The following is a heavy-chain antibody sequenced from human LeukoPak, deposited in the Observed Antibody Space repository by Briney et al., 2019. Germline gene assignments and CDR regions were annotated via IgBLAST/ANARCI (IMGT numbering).Heavy chain of an antibody. V-gene: IGHV4-61*02. CDR3: ARLADDAFDI. Sequence: PSETLSLTCTVSGGSISSGSYYWSWIRQPAGKGLEWIGRIYTSGSTNYNPSLKSRVTISVDTSKNQFSLKLSSVTAADTAVYYCARLADDAFDIWGQGTMVTVSS. CDR2: IYTSGST. CDR1: GGSISSGSYY. J-gene: IGHJ3*02.